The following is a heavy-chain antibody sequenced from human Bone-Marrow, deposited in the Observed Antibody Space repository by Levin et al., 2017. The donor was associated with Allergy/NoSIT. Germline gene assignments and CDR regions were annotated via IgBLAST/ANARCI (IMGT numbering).Heavy chain of an antibody. CDR1: GFTFSNYN. J-gene: IGHJ4*02. CDR2: ILFDGSNE. V-gene: IGHV3-33*06. Sequence: GGSLRLSCAASGFTFSNYNMHWVRQSPGKGLQWVAVILFDGSNEHYADSVRGRFTISRDNFKNILYLQMNSLRAEDTALYYCAKSSAYDSSSYYFDSWGQGTPVTVSS. CDR3: AKSSAYDSSSYYFDS. D-gene: IGHD3-22*01.